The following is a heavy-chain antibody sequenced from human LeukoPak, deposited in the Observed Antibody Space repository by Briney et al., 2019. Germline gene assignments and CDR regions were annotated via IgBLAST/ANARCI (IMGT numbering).Heavy chain of an antibody. V-gene: IGHV3-23*01. J-gene: IGHJ6*03. Sequence: PGGSLRLSCAASGFTFSSYAMSWVRQAPGKGLEWVSATSGSGGSTYYADSVKGRFTISRDNSKNTLYLQMNSLRAEDTAVYYCAKDRVAVAGTGRADYYYYYMDVWGKGTTVTVPS. CDR2: TSGSGGST. D-gene: IGHD6-19*01. CDR1: GFTFSSYA. CDR3: AKDRVAVAGTGRADYYYYYMDV.